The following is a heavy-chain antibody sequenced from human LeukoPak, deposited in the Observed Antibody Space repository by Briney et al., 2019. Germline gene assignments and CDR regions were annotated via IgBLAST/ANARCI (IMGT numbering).Heavy chain of an antibody. J-gene: IGHJ3*02. CDR3: ARAFLEMATISAFDI. CDR2: INPNSGGT. Sequence: EASVKASCKASGYTFTGYYMHWVRQAPGQGLEWMGWINPNSGGTNYAQKFQGRVTMTRDTSISTAYMELSRLRSDDTAVYYCARAFLEMATISAFDIWGQGTMVTVSS. D-gene: IGHD5-24*01. CDR1: GYTFTGYY. V-gene: IGHV1-2*02.